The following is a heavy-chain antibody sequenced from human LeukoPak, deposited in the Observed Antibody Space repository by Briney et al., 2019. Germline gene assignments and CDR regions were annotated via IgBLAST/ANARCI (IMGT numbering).Heavy chain of an antibody. CDR2: IIPIFGTA. CDR3: ARDEQDSSSWYARWFDP. D-gene: IGHD6-13*01. V-gene: IGHV1-69*13. CDR1: GGTFSSYA. Sequence: PSVKVSCKASGGTFSSYAISWVRQAPGQGLEWMGGIIPIFGTANYAQKFQGRVTITADESTSTAYMELSSLRSEDTAVYYCARDEQDSSSWYARWFDPWGQGTLVTVSS. J-gene: IGHJ5*02.